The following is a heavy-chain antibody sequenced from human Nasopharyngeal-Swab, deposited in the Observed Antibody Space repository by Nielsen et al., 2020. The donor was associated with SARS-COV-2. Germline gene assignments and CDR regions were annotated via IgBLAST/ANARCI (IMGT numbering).Heavy chain of an antibody. D-gene: IGHD5-18*01. V-gene: IGHV3-11*04. Sequence: GESLKISCATSGFTFSDYYMSWIRQAPGKGLEWVSYISSSGASIYYADSVKGRFTISRDNAENSLYLQMNSLRAEDTAVCYCARVTAYFDSWGQGTLVTVSS. CDR1: GFTFSDYY. CDR2: ISSSGASI. CDR3: ARVTAYFDS. J-gene: IGHJ4*02.